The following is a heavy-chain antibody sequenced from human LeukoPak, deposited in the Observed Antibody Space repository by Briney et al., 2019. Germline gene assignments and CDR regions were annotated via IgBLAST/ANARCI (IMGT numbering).Heavy chain of an antibody. CDR3: AKDRTPYCSSTSCPFGY. CDR2: IRYDGSNK. CDR1: GFTFSSAW. J-gene: IGHJ4*02. Sequence: GGSLRLSCAASGFTFSSAWMSWVRQAPGKGLEWVAFIRYDGSNKYYADSVKGRFTISRDNSKNTLYLQMNSLRAEDTAVYYCAKDRTPYCSSTSCPFGYWGQGTLVTVSS. D-gene: IGHD2-2*01. V-gene: IGHV3-30*02.